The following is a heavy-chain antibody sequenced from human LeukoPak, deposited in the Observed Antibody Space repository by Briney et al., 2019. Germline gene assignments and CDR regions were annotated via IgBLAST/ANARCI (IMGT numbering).Heavy chain of an antibody. Sequence: GGSLRLSCAASGFTFDDYAMHWVRQAPGKGLEWVSLIGGDGSNTYYADSVKGRFTISRDNSKNSLYLQMNNLRTEDTALYYCAKEYYGGNSVHYWGQGTLVTVSS. CDR2: IGGDGSNT. J-gene: IGHJ4*02. D-gene: IGHD4-23*01. CDR3: AKEYYGGNSVHY. V-gene: IGHV3-43*02. CDR1: GFTFDDYA.